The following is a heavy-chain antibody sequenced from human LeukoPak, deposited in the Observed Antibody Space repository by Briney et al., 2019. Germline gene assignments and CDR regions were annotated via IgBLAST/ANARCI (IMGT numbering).Heavy chain of an antibody. D-gene: IGHD2-21*02. Sequence: GESLKISRKGSGYSFTSYWIGWVRQMPGKGLEWMGIIYPGDSDTRYSPSFQGQVTISADKSISTAYLQWSSLKASDTAMYYCARRAYCGGDCYSFDYWGQGTLVTVSS. J-gene: IGHJ4*02. V-gene: IGHV5-51*01. CDR2: IYPGDSDT. CDR3: ARRAYCGGDCYSFDY. CDR1: GYSFTSYW.